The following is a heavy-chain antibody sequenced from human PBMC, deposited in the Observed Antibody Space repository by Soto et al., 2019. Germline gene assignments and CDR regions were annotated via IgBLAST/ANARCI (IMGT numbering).Heavy chain of an antibody. CDR3: ARDYYRSGDY. CDR2: MNQDGSEK. Sequence: EVQLVESGGGLVQPGGSLRLSCAASAFTFSSYWMGWVRQAPGKGLEWVATMNQDGSEKYYVDSVKGRFSISRDNAKNPLTLQMNSLRAEDTAVYYCARDYYRSGDYWGQGTLVTVSS. V-gene: IGHV3-7*01. J-gene: IGHJ4*02. D-gene: IGHD3-10*01. CDR1: AFTFSSYW.